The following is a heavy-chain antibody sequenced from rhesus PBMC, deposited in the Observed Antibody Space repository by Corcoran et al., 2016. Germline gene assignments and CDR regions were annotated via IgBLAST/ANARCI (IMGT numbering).Heavy chain of an antibody. D-gene: IGHD4-29*01. J-gene: IGHJ4*01. V-gene: IGHV4-127*01. CDR2: IYGSSGST. Sequence: QVQLQESGPGVVKPSETLSLTCAVSGYSISSGYDWSWIRQPPGKGLEWIGYIYGSSGSTNYNPSLKTRVTSSKDTSKNQFSLKLSSVTAADTAVYYCARDRTTVGYFDYWGQGVLVTVSS. CDR3: ARDRTTVGYFDY. CDR1: GYSISSGYD.